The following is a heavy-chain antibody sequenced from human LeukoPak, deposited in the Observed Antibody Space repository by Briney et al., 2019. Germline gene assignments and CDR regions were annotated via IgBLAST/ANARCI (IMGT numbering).Heavy chain of an antibody. V-gene: IGHV1-8*01. Sequence: ASVKVSCKASGYTFTSYDINWVRQATGQGLEWMGWMNPNSGNTGYAQKFQGRVTMTRNTSISTAYMGLSSLRSEDTAVYYCARGFNSYGYYYYYYMDVWGKGTTVTVSS. J-gene: IGHJ6*03. CDR3: ARGFNSYGYYYYYYMDV. CDR1: GYTFTSYD. D-gene: IGHD5-18*01. CDR2: MNPNSGNT.